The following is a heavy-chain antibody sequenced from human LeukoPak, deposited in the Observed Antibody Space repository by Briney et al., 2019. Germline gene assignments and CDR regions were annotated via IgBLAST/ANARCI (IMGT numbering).Heavy chain of an antibody. J-gene: IGHJ4*02. CDR1: GGSISSGDYY. V-gene: IGHV4-30-4*01. CDR3: AVDPSYSSSQGY. D-gene: IGHD6-13*01. CDR2: IYYSGST. Sequence: PSETLSLTCTVSGGSISSGDYYWSWIRQPPGKGLEWIGSIYYSGSTYYNPSLKSRVTISVDTSKNQFSLKLSSVTAADTAVYYCAVDPSYSSSQGYWGQGTLVTVSS.